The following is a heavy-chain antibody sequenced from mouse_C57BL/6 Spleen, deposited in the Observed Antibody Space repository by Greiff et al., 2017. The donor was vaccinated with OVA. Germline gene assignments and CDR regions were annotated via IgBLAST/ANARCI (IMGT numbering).Heavy chain of an antibody. V-gene: IGHV1-80*01. CDR1: GYAFSSYW. J-gene: IGHJ2*01. D-gene: IGHD3-3*01. Sequence: QVHVKQSGAELVKPGASVKISCKASGYAFSSYWMNWVKQRPGKGLEWIGQIYPGDGDTNYNGKFKGKATLTADKSSSTAYMQLSSLTSEDSAVYFCARRGAAYFDYWGQGTTLTVSS. CDR3: ARRGAAYFDY. CDR2: IYPGDGDT.